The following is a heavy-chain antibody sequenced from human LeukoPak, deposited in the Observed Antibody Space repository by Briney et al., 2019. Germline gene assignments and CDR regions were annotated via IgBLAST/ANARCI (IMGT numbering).Heavy chain of an antibody. CDR3: GREWRWLVDY. V-gene: IGHV3-48*01. D-gene: IGHD6-19*01. CDR2: ISSSSSTI. Sequence: GGSLRLSCAASGFTFSTYSMNWVRQSPGKGLEWVSYISSSSSTIYYADSVKGRFTISRDNAKNSLYLQMNSLRAEDTAVYYCGREWRWLVDYWGQGTLVTVSS. CDR1: GFTFSTYS. J-gene: IGHJ4*02.